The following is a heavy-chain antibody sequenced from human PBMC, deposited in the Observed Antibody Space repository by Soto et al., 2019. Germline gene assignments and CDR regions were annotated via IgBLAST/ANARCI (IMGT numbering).Heavy chain of an antibody. V-gene: IGHV1-69*02. J-gene: IGHJ5*02. Sequence: ASVKVSCKASGGTFSSYTISWVRQAPGQGLEWMGRIIPILGIANYAQKFQGRVTITADKSTSTAYMELSSLRSEDTAVYYCARGGGPSGYDTEDWFDPWGQGTLVTVSS. D-gene: IGHD5-12*01. CDR2: IIPILGIA. CDR3: ARGGGPSGYDTEDWFDP. CDR1: GGTFSSYT.